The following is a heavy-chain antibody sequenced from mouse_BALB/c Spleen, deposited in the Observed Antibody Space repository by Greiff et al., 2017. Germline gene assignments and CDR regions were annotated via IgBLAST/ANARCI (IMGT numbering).Heavy chain of an antibody. Sequence: VQLQQSGAELARPGASVKLSCKASGYTFTSYWMQWVKQRPGQGLEWIGAIYPGDGDTRYTQKFKGKATLTADKSSSTAYMQLSSLASEDSAVYYCALIHYYGYDYFDYWGQGTTLTVSS. CDR2: IYPGDGDT. V-gene: IGHV1-87*01. CDR3: ALIHYYGYDYFDY. J-gene: IGHJ2*01. CDR1: GYTFTSYW. D-gene: IGHD1-2*01.